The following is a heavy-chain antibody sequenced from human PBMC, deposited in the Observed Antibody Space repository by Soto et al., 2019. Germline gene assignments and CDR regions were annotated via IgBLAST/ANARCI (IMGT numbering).Heavy chain of an antibody. CDR2: IYYSEST. V-gene: IGHV4-39*01. J-gene: IGHJ6*02. D-gene: IGHD6-13*01. CDR1: GGSISSSSYY. Sequence: SETLSLTCTVSGGSISSSSYYWVWIRQPPGKGLEWIGGIYYSESTYYNPSLKSRVTISVHTSKNQFSLKLSSVTAADTAVYYCARLGIAAAGSGMDVWGQGTTVTVSS. CDR3: ARLGIAAAGSGMDV.